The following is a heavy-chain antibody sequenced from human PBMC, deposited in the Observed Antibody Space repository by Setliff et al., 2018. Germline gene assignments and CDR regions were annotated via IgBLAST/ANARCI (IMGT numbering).Heavy chain of an antibody. CDR1: GGTFSSYV. D-gene: IGHD2-15*01. Sequence: SVKVSCKASGGTFSSYVISWVREAPGQGLEWMGGIIPIFGTANYAQKFQGRVTITADESTSTAYMELNSLRSEDTAVYYCARNTLGPAIVVVVAATPNAFDIWGQGTMVTVSS. CDR2: IIPIFGTA. J-gene: IGHJ3*02. V-gene: IGHV1-69*13. CDR3: ARNTLGPAIVVVVAATPNAFDI.